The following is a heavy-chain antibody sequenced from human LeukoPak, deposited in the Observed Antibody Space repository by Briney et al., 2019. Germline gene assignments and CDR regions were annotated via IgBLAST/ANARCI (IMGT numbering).Heavy chain of an antibody. Sequence: SETLSLTCTVSGGSISSYYWSWIRQPPGKGLEWIGEINHSGSTNYNPSLKSRVTISVDTSKKQFSLKLSSVTAADTAVYYCVRRGRLLYFGESRGRYGSLNWFDPWGQGTLVTVFS. CDR3: VRRGRLLYFGESRGRYGSLNWFDP. J-gene: IGHJ5*02. D-gene: IGHD3-10*01. V-gene: IGHV4-34*01. CDR1: GGSISSYY. CDR2: INHSGST.